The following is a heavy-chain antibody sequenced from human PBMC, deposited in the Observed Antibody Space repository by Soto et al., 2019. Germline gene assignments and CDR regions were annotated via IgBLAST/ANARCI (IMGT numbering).Heavy chain of an antibody. V-gene: IGHV3-48*02. J-gene: IGHJ6*02. CDR3: ARVDFAYYDSSGSDYGMDV. CDR1: GFTFSAYS. Sequence: EVQLVESGGGLVQPGGSLRLSCAASGFTFSAYSMNWVRQAPGKGLQWVSYISSSSNTIYYADSVKGRFTISRDNAKNSLYLQMNSLRDEDTAVYYCARVDFAYYDSSGSDYGMDVWGQGTTVTVSS. D-gene: IGHD3-22*01. CDR2: ISSSSNTI.